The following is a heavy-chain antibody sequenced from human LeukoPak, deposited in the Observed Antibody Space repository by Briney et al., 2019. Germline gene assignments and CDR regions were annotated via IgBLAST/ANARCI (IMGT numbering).Heavy chain of an antibody. CDR1: GFTFDDYA. J-gene: IGHJ6*04. CDR3: AKDIQGYCSSTSCPPEDV. Sequence: PGGSLRLSCAASGFTFDDYAMHWVRQAPGKGLEWVSLISGDGGSTYYADSVKGRFTISRDNSKNSLYQQMNSLRTEDTALYYCAKDIQGYCSSTSCPPEDVWGKGTTVTVSS. V-gene: IGHV3-43*02. D-gene: IGHD2-2*01. CDR2: ISGDGGST.